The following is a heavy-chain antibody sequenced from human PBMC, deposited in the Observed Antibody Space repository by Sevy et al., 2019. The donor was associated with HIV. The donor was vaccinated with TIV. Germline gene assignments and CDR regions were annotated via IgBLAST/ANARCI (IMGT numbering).Heavy chain of an antibody. D-gene: IGHD2-15*01. Sequence: ASVKVSCEASGYTFSTYGINWVRQAPGQGLEWMGWINTFTGDTQKLQDRVTMTKDTSTSTVYMELWSLRSDDTAVYYCARGYCSGGRCYPGGYWGQGTLVTVSS. CDR2: INTFTGD. V-gene: IGHV1-18*01. J-gene: IGHJ4*02. CDR3: ARGYCSGGRCYPGGY. CDR1: GYTFSTYG.